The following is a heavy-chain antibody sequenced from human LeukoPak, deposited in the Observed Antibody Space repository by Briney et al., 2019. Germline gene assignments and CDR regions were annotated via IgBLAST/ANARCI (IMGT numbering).Heavy chain of an antibody. J-gene: IGHJ4*02. CDR3: ARGYCSGGSCYSLGSRDLLPLDN. CDR2: IYHSGGT. V-gene: IGHV4-34*01. Sequence: SETLSLTCAVYGASFSDYYWVWVRQSPRKGLEWIGEIYHSGGTNYNPSLKSRVTMSVDTSKQQFSLRLHSLTVADAAVYYCARGYCSGGSCYSLGSRDLLPLDNWGQGTLVSVSS. CDR1: GASFSDYY. D-gene: IGHD2-15*01.